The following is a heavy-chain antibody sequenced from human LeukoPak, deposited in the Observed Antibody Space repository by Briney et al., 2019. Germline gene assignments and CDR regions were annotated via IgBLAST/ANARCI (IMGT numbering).Heavy chain of an antibody. V-gene: IGHV3-21*01. D-gene: IGHD2-2*01. CDR3: ARGYCSSTSCYEDY. CDR1: GGSFSGYY. J-gene: IGHJ4*02. CDR2: ISSSSSYI. Sequence: PSETLSLTCAVYGGSFSGYYWSWIRQAPGKGLEWVSSISSSSSYIYYADSVKGRFTISRDNAKNSLYLQMNSLRAEDTAVYYCARGYCSSTSCYEDYWGQGTLVTVSS.